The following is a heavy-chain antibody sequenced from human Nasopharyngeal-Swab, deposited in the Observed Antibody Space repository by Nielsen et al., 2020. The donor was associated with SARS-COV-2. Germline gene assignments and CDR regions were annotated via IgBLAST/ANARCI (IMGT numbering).Heavy chain of an antibody. CDR1: GCSIINRY. D-gene: IGHD2-8*01. CDR3: ASGQCINGVCNPTDGLDV. J-gene: IGHJ6*02. Sequence: SVQVSCKASGCSIINRYLYWMRQPPGQALQGRGWITPFNGTAKYAQTFQGRVSITRDGSRTTASLELSSLRPDDTAMYFCASGQCINGVCNPTDGLDVWGQGTSVTVS. V-gene: IGHV1-45*02. CDR2: ITPFNGTA.